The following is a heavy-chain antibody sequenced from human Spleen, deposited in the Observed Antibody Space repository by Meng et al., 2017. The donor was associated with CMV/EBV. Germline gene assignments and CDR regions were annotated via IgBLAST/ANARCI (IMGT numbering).Heavy chain of an antibody. CDR2: ITWDGGT. V-gene: IGHV3-43*01. CDR3: AKNGRYCSSTSCYGEFDY. D-gene: IGHD2-2*01. CDR1: GLTFDDYT. Sequence: GESLKISCAASGLTFDDYTFHWVRQAPGKGLEWVSLITWDGGTYYADSAKGRFTISRDNSKNSLYLQMNSLRAEDTALFYCAKNGRYCSSTSCYGEFDYWGQGTLVTVSS. J-gene: IGHJ4*02.